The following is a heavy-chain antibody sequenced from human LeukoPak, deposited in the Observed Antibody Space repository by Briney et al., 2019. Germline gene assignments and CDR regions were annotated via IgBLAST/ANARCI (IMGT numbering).Heavy chain of an antibody. D-gene: IGHD4-17*01. V-gene: IGHV1-2*04. J-gene: IGHJ4*02. CDR1: GYTFTGYY. Sequence: APVKVSCKASGYTFTGYYMHWVRQAPGQGLEWMGWINPNSGGTNYAQKFQGWVTMTRDTSISTAYMELSRLRSDDTAVYYCARGNYGDYESAPDYWGQGTPVTVSP. CDR3: ARGNYGDYESAPDY. CDR2: INPNSGGT.